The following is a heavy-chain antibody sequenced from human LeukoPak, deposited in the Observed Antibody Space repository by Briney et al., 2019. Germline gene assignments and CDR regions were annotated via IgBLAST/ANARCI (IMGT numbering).Heavy chain of an antibody. CDR3: ARERSAKYYDFWSGYPLETNWFDP. D-gene: IGHD3-3*01. Sequence: SVKVSCKASGYTFTSYYMHWVRQAPGQGLEWMGIINPSGGSTSYAQKFQGRVTMTRDTSTSTIYMELSSLRSEDTAVYYCARERSAKYYDFWSGYPLETNWFDPWGQGTLVTVSS. V-gene: IGHV1-46*03. J-gene: IGHJ5*02. CDR2: INPSGGST. CDR1: GYTFTSYY.